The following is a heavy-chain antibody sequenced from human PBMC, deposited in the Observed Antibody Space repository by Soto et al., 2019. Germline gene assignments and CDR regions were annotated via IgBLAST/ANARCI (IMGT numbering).Heavy chain of an antibody. D-gene: IGHD3-16*01. CDR2: ISPSGSNA. V-gene: IGHV3-23*05. Sequence: HPGGSLRLSCTASGLTFNSQSMSWVRQAAGTGLEWVSTISPSGSNAHYADSVKGRFTISRDNSRNRLDLQMSSLRAADTALYYCLSLVSDHFDYCGQGPPVTVYS. CDR3: LSLVSDHFDY. J-gene: IGHJ4*02. CDR1: GLTFNSQS.